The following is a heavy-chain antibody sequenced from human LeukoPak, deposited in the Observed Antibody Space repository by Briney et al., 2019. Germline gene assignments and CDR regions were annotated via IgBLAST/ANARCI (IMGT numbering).Heavy chain of an antibody. Sequence: GASVKVSCKASGYTFTGYYMHWVRQAPGQGLEWMGWINPNSGGTNYAQKFQVRVTMTRDTSISTAYMELSRLRSDDTAVYYCVNLGWELLRPYYYYMDVWGEGTTVTVSS. CDR2: INPNSGGT. J-gene: IGHJ6*03. CDR3: VNLGWELLRPYYYYMDV. CDR1: GYTFTGYY. V-gene: IGHV1-2*02. D-gene: IGHD1-26*01.